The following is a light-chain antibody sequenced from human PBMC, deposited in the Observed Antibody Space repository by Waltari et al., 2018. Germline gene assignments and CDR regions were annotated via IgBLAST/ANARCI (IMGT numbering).Light chain of an antibody. CDR2: WAS. J-gene: IGKJ4*01. V-gene: IGKV3-20*01. CDR3: QQYSSSPLT. CDR1: QIVSSNY. Sequence: EIVLTQSQGSLPLSPGERATLSSSASQIVSSNYLAWYQQKPGQAPRLLIYWASTRATGIPDRFTGSGSGTDFTLTITSLETEECAVYYCQQYSSSPLTFGGGTKVEIK.